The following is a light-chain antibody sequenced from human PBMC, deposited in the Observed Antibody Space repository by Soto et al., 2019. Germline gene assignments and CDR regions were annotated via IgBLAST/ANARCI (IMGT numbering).Light chain of an antibody. CDR2: DVS. V-gene: IGLV2-14*03. J-gene: IGLJ1*01. Sequence: QSVLTQPASVSGSPGQSITISCTGTSSDIGNYNYVSWYQQHPGKAPKLIIYDVSNRPSGVSNRFSGSKSGNTASLTISGIDAEDEAYYYCSSYTSSSTYVFGTATKVTVL. CDR3: SSYTSSSTYV. CDR1: SSDIGNYNY.